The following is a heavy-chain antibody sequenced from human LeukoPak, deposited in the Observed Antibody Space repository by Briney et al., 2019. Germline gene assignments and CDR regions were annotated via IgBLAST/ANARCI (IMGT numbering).Heavy chain of an antibody. CDR2: IYYSGST. CDR1: GGSISSYY. CDR3: ASDYGGKSYY. D-gene: IGHD4-23*01. Sequence: PSETLSLTCTVSGGSISSYYWSWIRQPPGKGLECIGYIYYSGSTNYNPSLKSRVTISVDTSKNQFSLKLSSVTAADTAVYYCASDYGGKSYYWGQGTLVTVSS. J-gene: IGHJ4*02. V-gene: IGHV4-59*01.